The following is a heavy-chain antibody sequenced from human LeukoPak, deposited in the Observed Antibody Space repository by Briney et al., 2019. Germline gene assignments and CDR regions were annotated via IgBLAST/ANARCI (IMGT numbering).Heavy chain of an antibody. CDR1: GFTFSSYA. D-gene: IGHD3-9*01. Sequence: GGSLRLSCAASGFTFSSYAMSWVRQAPGKGLEWVSAIIGSGGSTYYADSVKGRFTISRDNSKNTLYLQMNSLRAEDTAVYYCATRGGYYDILTGYYGMDVWGQGTTVTVSS. V-gene: IGHV3-23*01. CDR3: ATRGGYYDILTGYYGMDV. J-gene: IGHJ6*02. CDR2: IIGSGGST.